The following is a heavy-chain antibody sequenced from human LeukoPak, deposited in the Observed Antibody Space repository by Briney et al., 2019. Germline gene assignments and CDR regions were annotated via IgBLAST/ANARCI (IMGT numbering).Heavy chain of an antibody. CDR3: ARDFFPSAAAAGGNWFDP. D-gene: IGHD6-13*01. J-gene: IGHJ5*02. V-gene: IGHV1-18*01. Sequence: ASVKVSXKASGYTFTSYGISWVRQAPGQGLEWMGWISAYNGNTNYAQKLQGRVTMTTDTSTSTAYMELRSLRSDDTAVYYCARDFFPSAAAAGGNWFDPWGQGTLVTVSS. CDR1: GYTFTSYG. CDR2: ISAYNGNT.